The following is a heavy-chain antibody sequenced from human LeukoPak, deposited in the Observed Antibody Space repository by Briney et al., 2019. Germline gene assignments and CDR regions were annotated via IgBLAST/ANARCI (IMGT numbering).Heavy chain of an antibody. Sequence: GRSLRLSCAASGFTFSSYGMHWVRQAPGKGLEWVAVISYDGSKKYYADSVKGRFTISRDNSKNTLYLQMNSLRAEDTAVYYCAKAPDSSSYYWGQGTLVTVSS. V-gene: IGHV3-30*18. CDR3: AKAPDSSSYY. D-gene: IGHD6-6*01. CDR2: ISYDGSKK. J-gene: IGHJ4*02. CDR1: GFTFSSYG.